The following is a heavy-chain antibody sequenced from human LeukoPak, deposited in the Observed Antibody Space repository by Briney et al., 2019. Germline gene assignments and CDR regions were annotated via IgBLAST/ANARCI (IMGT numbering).Heavy chain of an antibody. CDR2: IYSGGST. V-gene: IGHV3-53*01. J-gene: IGHJ4*02. CDR3: ASRGDYYDSSGYYY. D-gene: IGHD3-22*01. Sequence: PGGSLRLSCAASGFTVSSNYMSWVRQAPGKGLEWVSVIYSGGSTYYADSVKGRFTISRDNSKNTLYLQMNSLRAEDTAVYYCASRGDYYDSSGYYYWGQGTLVTVSS. CDR1: GFTVSSNY.